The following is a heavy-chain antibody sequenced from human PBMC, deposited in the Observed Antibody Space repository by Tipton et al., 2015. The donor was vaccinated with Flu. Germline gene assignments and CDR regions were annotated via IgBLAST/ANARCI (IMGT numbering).Heavy chain of an antibody. J-gene: IGHJ4*02. D-gene: IGHD6-19*01. CDR1: GFTFRSYA. V-gene: IGHV3-23*01. Sequence: SLRLSCAASGFTFRSYAMHWVRQAPGKGLEWVSAISGGGAIRYFADSVKGRFTISRDNSKNMLYLQMNSLRPEDTAIYYCAKVIPELVAGLDYWGQGTLVSVPS. CDR3: AKVIPELVAGLDY. CDR2: ISGGGAIR.